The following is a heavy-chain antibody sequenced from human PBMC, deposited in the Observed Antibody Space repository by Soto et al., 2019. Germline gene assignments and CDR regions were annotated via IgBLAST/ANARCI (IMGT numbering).Heavy chain of an antibody. CDR3: AKDPLYDSIGYYEYFQH. D-gene: IGHD3-22*01. Sequence: QVHLVESGGGVDQPGRSLRLSCAVSGFTFSSFGMYWVRQAPGTGLEWVAVISYDGSNSYYADSVKGRFTISRDNSKNTLYLQMSTLRAEDTPVYYCAKDPLYDSIGYYEYFQHWGQGTLVNVSS. V-gene: IGHV3-30*18. J-gene: IGHJ1*01. CDR1: GFTFSSFG. CDR2: ISYDGSNS.